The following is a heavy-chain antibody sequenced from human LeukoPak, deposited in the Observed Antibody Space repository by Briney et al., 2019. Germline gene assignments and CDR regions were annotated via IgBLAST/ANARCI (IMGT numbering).Heavy chain of an antibody. J-gene: IGHJ5*02. CDR3: ARDGVYSSSAGEYNWFDP. Sequence: PSETLSLTCTVSGGSISSSSYYWGWIRQPPGKGLEWIGSIYYSGSTYYNPSLKSRVTISVDTSKNQFSLKLSSVTAADTAAYYCARDGVYSSSAGEYNWFDPWGQGTLVTVSS. CDR2: IYYSGST. D-gene: IGHD6-6*01. V-gene: IGHV4-39*07. CDR1: GGSISSSSYY.